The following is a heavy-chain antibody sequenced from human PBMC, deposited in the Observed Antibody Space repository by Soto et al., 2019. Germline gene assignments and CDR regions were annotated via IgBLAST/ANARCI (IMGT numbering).Heavy chain of an antibody. CDR1: GGSISSSSYY. Sequence: PXETLSLTCTVSGGSISSSSYYWGWIRQPPGKGLEWIGTLYSGNTYSNPSLKSRVTISVDRSDNQFSLRLSSVAAADTAIYYCATTRGIAVGGSFDYWGQGTLVTVSS. J-gene: IGHJ4*02. V-gene: IGHV4-39*01. CDR2: LYSGNT. CDR3: ATTRGIAVGGSFDY. D-gene: IGHD6-13*01.